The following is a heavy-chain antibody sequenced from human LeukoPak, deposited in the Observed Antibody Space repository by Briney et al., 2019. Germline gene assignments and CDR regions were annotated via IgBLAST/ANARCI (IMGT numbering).Heavy chain of an antibody. V-gene: IGHV3-53*01. J-gene: IGHJ4*02. CDR3: ARGGQGYNPHDY. CDR1: GFTVSSNY. D-gene: IGHD5-24*01. CDR2: IYYDGST. Sequence: GSLRLSCAASGFTVSSNYMSWVRQAPGKGLEWLSVIYYDGSTYYADSVEGRFTISKDNSKNTLYLQMNTLRAEDTAVYYCARGGQGYNPHDYWGQGTLVTVSS.